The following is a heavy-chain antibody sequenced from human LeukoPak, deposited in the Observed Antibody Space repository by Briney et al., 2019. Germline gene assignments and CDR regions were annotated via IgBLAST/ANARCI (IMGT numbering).Heavy chain of an antibody. CDR2: IYYSGST. Sequence: SETLSLTCTVSGGSISSYYWSWIRQPPGKGLEWIGYIYYSGSTNYNPSLKSRVTISVDTSKNQFSLKLSSVTAADTAVYYCARVPRGPGIAVAGDWYFDLWGRGTLVTVSS. CDR3: ARVPRGPGIAVAGDWYFDL. J-gene: IGHJ2*01. D-gene: IGHD6-19*01. CDR1: GGSISSYY. V-gene: IGHV4-59*01.